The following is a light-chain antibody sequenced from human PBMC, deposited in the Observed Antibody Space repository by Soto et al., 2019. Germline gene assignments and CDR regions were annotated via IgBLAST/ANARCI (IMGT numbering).Light chain of an antibody. CDR2: GAS. CDR3: QQDYNLPT. Sequence: EIVMTQSPATLSLSPGERATLSCRASQSVSSSYLSWYQQKPGQAPRLLIYGASTRATGIPARFSGSGSGTDFTLTIGSLQPEDFAVYYCQQDYNLPTFGGGTKVEIK. J-gene: IGKJ4*01. CDR1: QSVSSSY. V-gene: IGKV3D-7*01.